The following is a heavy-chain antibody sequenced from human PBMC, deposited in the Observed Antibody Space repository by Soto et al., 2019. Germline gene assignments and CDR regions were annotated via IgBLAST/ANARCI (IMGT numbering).Heavy chain of an antibody. CDR3: AKGAFYSNSPQPFDS. CDR1: GFTFSSFA. J-gene: IGHJ4*02. Sequence: GGSLRLSCAASGFTFSSFALTWVRQAPRKGLEWISVISGSGGTTFYAGSVKGRFTVSRDNVKKTLYLQMNSLRAEDTAVYYCAKGAFYSNSPQPFDSWGPGTQVTVSS. D-gene: IGHD4-4*01. V-gene: IGHV3-23*01. CDR2: ISGSGGTT.